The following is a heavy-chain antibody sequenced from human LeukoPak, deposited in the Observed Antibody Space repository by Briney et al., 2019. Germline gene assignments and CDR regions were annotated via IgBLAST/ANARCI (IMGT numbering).Heavy chain of an antibody. CDR1: GFTFSRYW. CDR2: IKSDGSST. J-gene: IGHJ4*02. V-gene: IGHV3-74*01. D-gene: IGHD5-24*01. CDR3: ARQTERDAYNRF. Sequence: GGSLRLSCAASGFTFSRYWMHWVRQAPGKGLVWDSRIKSDGSSTTYADSVKGRFTVSRDNAKNTLYLQMNSLRAEDTALYYCARQTERDAYNRFWGQGTLVTVSS.